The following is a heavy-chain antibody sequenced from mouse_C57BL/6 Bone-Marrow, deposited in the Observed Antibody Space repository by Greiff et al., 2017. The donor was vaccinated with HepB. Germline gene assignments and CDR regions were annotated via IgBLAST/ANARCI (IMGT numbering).Heavy chain of an antibody. V-gene: IGHV1-81*01. CDR1: GYTFTSYG. J-gene: IGHJ3*01. CDR2: IYPRSGNT. D-gene: IGHD4-1*01. CDR3: AREEANWDGWFAY. Sequence: QVQLQQSGAELARPGASVKLSCKASGYTFTSYGISWVKQRTGQGLEWIGEIYPRSGNTYYNEKFKGKATLTADKSSSTAYMELRSLTSEDSAVYFCAREEANWDGWFAYWGQGTLVTVSA.